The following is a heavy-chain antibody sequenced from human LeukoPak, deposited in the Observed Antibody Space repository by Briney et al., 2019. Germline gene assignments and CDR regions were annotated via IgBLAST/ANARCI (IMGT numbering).Heavy chain of an antibody. CDR3: ARGVGYGDYDY. J-gene: IGHJ4*02. Sequence: SETLSLTCTVSGGSISSSSYYWSWIRQPPGKGLEWIGYIYYSGSTYYNPSLKSRVTVSVDTSKNQFSLKLSSVTAADTAVYYCARGVGYGDYDYWGQGTLVTVSS. V-gene: IGHV4-30-4*01. D-gene: IGHD4-17*01. CDR1: GGSISSSSYY. CDR2: IYYSGST.